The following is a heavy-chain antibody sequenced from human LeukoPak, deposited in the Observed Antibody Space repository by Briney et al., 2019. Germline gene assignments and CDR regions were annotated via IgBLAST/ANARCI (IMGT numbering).Heavy chain of an antibody. CDR3: AKDGYKAAGYFDL. V-gene: IGHV3-43*02. J-gene: IGHJ2*01. D-gene: IGHD6-13*01. CDR1: GFTFEEYA. Sequence: PGESLRLSCAASGFTFEEYAMHWVRQVPGQGLEWVALISGKGDNTQYAESVKGRFTVSRDNRKNSLSLQMDSLRVEDTALFYCAKDGYKAAGYFDLWGRGTLVTVSS. CDR2: ISGKGDNT.